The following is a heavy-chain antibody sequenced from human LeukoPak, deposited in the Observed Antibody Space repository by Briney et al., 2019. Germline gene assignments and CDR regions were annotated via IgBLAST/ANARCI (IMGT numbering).Heavy chain of an antibody. CDR2: IYSGGDT. Sequence: PGGSLRLSCAASGLTVSSNYMSWVRQAPGKGLEWVSVIYSGGDTYYADSVKGRFTISRDNPKNTLSLQMNSLRPEDTAVYYCARAGGSYGNWGQGTLVTVSS. V-gene: IGHV3-53*01. CDR3: ARAGGSYGN. CDR1: GLTVSSNY. J-gene: IGHJ4*02. D-gene: IGHD1-26*01.